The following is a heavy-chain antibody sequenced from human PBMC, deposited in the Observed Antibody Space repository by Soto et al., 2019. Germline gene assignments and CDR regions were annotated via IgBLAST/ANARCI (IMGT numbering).Heavy chain of an antibody. Sequence: GASVKVSCKASGFTFTSSAMHWVRQARGQRLEWIGWIVVGSGNTNYAQKFQERVTITRDMSTSTAYMELSSLRSEDTAVYYCAAGENYYDSRGYYYYGMDVWG. V-gene: IGHV1-58*02. CDR3: AAGENYYDSRGYYYYGMDV. CDR2: IVVGSGNT. CDR1: GFTFTSSA. J-gene: IGHJ6*02. D-gene: IGHD3-22*01.